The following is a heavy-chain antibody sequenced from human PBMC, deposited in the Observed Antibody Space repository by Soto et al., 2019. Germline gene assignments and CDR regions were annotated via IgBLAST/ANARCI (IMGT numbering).Heavy chain of an antibody. J-gene: IGHJ4*02. CDR3: ARVLPYEGYFDY. D-gene: IGHD5-12*01. Sequence: QVQLVQSGAEVKKPGSSVKVSCKASGGTFSSYAISWVRQAPGQGLEWMGGIIPIFGTANYAQKFQGRVTITADESTSTAYMELSSLRSEETAGYYCARVLPYEGYFDYWGQGTLVTVSS. V-gene: IGHV1-69*01. CDR1: GGTFSSYA. CDR2: IIPIFGTA.